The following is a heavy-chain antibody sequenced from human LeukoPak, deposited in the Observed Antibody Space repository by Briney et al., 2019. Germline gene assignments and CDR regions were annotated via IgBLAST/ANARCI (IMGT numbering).Heavy chain of an antibody. J-gene: IGHJ4*02. CDR1: GFTFSNYE. Sequence: GGSLRLSCAASGFTFSNYEMNWVRQAPGKGLEWVSSISSGSGYIYYADSVKGRFIISRDNAKNSLYLQMNSLRAEDTAVYYCARGYGDYGKYYFDSWGQGTLVTVSS. CDR2: ISSGSGYI. D-gene: IGHD4-17*01. V-gene: IGHV3-21*01. CDR3: ARGYGDYGKYYFDS.